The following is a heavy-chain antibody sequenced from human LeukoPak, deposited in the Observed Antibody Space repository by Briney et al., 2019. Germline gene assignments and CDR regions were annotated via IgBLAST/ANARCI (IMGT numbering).Heavy chain of an antibody. CDR3: ARVNLRGSNYNWFDP. J-gene: IGHJ5*02. D-gene: IGHD1-26*01. V-gene: IGHV1-69*08. CDR1: GGTFLSHT. CDR2: ITPVINTA. Sequence: SVKVSCKTSGGTFLSHTFSWVRQAPGQGLEWMGKITPVINTANYAQTFQGRVSIYAGKSTTTVYMDLSGLRPDDTAVYYCARVNLRGSNYNWFDPWGQGTLVTVAS.